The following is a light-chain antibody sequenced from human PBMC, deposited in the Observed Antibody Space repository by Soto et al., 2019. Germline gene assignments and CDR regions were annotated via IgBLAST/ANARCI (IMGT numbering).Light chain of an antibody. CDR1: QSVSGN. Sequence: EIVMTQSPATLSVSPGARATLSCRASQSVSGNLAWYQQKPGQAPRLLIYGASTRATGITVRFSGSGSGTEFSLTINSLQSEYFAVYYCHQYNNWPLTFGQGTRLEIK. CDR3: HQYNNWPLT. CDR2: GAS. V-gene: IGKV3D-15*01. J-gene: IGKJ5*01.